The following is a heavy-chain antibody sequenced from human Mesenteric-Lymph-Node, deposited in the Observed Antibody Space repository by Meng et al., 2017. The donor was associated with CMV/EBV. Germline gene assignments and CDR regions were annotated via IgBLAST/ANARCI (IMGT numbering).Heavy chain of an antibody. J-gene: IGHJ1*01. CDR1: GYSFTTHW. CDR2: IYPGDSDT. V-gene: IGHV5-51*01. CDR3: ATVEGPAPDAPDYFPY. Sequence: GGSLRLSCKGSGYSFTTHWIGWVRQMPGKGLEWMGIIYPGDSDTSYSPSFQGQVTISADNSISTIYLQWSSLRASHSAMYYCATVEGPAPDAPDYFPYWGQGTLVTVSS. D-gene: IGHD2-2*01.